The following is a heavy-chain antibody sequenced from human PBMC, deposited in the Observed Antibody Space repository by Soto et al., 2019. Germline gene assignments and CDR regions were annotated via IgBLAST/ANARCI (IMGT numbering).Heavy chain of an antibody. CDR2: INPSGGST. D-gene: IGHD3-9*01. J-gene: IGHJ6*02. Sequence: ASVKVSCKASGYTFTSYYMHWVRQAPGQGLEWMGIINPSGGSTSYAQKFQGRVTMTRDTSTSTLYMELSSLRSEDTAVYYCARDRGYSTDWFYYYGMDVWGQGTTVTVSS. CDR1: GYTFTSYY. V-gene: IGHV1-46*01. CDR3: ARDRGYSTDWFYYYGMDV.